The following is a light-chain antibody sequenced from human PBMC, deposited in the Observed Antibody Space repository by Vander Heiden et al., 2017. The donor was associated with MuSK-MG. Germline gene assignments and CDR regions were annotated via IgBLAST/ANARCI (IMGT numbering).Light chain of an antibody. V-gene: IGLV10-54*01. CDR1: SNHVSYQG. CDR2: RNN. CDR3: SAWDSSLSAWV. J-gene: IGLJ3*02. Sequence: QAGLPQPPSVSTGLRQTATLTCTGNSNHVSYQGAAWLQQHQGHPPKLLSYRNNNRPAGISERLSASRSGNTASLTMTGLQPEDEADYYCSAWDSSLSAWVFGGGTKLTVL.